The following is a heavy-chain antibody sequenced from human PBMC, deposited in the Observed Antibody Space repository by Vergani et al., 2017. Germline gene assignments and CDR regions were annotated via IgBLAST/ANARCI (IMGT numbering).Heavy chain of an antibody. D-gene: IGHD2-21*02. CDR2: IIPILGIA. V-gene: IGHV1-69*08. J-gene: IGHJ4*02. Sequence: QVQLVQSGAEVKKPGSSVKVSCKASGGTFSSYTISWVRQAPGQGLEWMGRIIPILGIANYAQKFQGRVTITADNSTSTAYMELSSLRSEDTAVDYCARDYPYCGGDCYYFDYWGQGTLVTVSS. CDR1: GGTFSSYT. CDR3: ARDYPYCGGDCYYFDY.